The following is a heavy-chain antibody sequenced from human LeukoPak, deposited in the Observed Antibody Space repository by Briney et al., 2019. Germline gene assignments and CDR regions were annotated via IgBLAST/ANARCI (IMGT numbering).Heavy chain of an antibody. CDR2: TIPIFGTA. V-gene: IGHV1-69*05. J-gene: IGHJ4*02. D-gene: IGHD1-26*01. CDR1: GGTFSSYA. CDR3: ARVFARSGEIGGSYYYY. Sequence: GSSVKVSCKASGGTFSSYAISWVRQAPGQGLEWMGGTIPIFGTANYAQKFQGRVAITTDESTSTAYMELSSLRSEDTAVYYCARVFARSGEIGGSYYYYWGQGTLVTVSS.